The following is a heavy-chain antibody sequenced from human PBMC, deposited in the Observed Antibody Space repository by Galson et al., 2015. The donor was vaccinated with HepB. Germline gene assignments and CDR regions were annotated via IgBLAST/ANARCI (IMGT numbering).Heavy chain of an antibody. CDR1: GYTFTNNY. D-gene: IGHD2-8*02. CDR3: ARTSCTGTTCYEYMDV. V-gene: IGHV1-46*01. J-gene: IGHJ6*03. CDR2: IKPSGGST. Sequence: SVKVSCKASGYTFTNNYMHWVRQAPGQGLEWMGIIKPSGGSTSYAQKFQDRVTMTRDTSTSTVYMELSSLRSEDTAVYYCARTSCTGTTCYEYMDVWGKETPVTVSS.